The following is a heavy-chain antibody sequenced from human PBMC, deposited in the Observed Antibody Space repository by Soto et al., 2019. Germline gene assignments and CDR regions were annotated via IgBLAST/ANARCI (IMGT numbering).Heavy chain of an antibody. CDR3: AKIGYYYDGSPRY. CDR2: IIGTGGNT. CDR1: GFSFGTYA. Sequence: GGSLRLSCAASGFSFGTYAMSWVRQAPGKGLEWVSGIIGTGGNTHYEDSVKGRFTISRDNSRNTLYLQMNSLRVEDTSVYYCAKIGYYYDGSPRYWGQGTLVTVSS. V-gene: IGHV3-23*01. D-gene: IGHD3-22*01. J-gene: IGHJ4*02.